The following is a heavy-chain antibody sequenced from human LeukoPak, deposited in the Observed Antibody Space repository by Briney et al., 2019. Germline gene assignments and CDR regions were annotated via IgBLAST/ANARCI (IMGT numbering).Heavy chain of an antibody. CDR3: AKLDGGFYQPCDY. V-gene: IGHV3-23*01. D-gene: IGHD3-3*01. CDR1: GFNFGGYA. Sequence: GGSLRLSCAASGFNFGGYAMTWVRQAPGKGLGWVSVISVSGDTHYADSVKGRFTISRDNSKNTLYLQMNSLRVEDTAVYYCAKLDGGFYQPCDYWGQGTLVTVSS. J-gene: IGHJ4*02. CDR2: ISVSGDT.